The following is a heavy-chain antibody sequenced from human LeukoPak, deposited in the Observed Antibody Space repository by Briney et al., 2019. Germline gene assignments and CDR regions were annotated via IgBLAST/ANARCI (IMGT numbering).Heavy chain of an antibody. V-gene: IGHV3-53*01. D-gene: IGHD4/OR15-4a*01. CDR2: IYSDST. CDR3: ARRAGAYSHPYDY. J-gene: IGHJ4*02. Sequence: GGSLRLSCTVSGFTVSSNSMSWVRQAPGKGLEWVSFIYSDSTHYSDSVKGRFTISRDNSKNTLYLQMNSLRAEDTAVYYCARRAGAYSHPYDYWGQGTLVTVPS. CDR1: GFTVSSNS.